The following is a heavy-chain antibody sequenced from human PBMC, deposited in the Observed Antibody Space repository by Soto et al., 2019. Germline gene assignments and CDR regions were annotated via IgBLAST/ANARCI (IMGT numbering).Heavy chain of an antibody. D-gene: IGHD6-19*01. V-gene: IGHV4-34*01. CDR3: ARGGSGWGDWGPSYYYFDY. CDR2: INHSGST. CDR1: GGSFSGYY. J-gene: IGHJ4*02. Sequence: SETLSLTCAVYGGSFSGYYWSWIRQPPGKGLEWIGEINHSGSTNYNPSLKSRVTISVDTSKNQFSLKLSSVTAADTAVYYCARGGSGWGDWGPSYYYFDYWGQGTLVTVSS.